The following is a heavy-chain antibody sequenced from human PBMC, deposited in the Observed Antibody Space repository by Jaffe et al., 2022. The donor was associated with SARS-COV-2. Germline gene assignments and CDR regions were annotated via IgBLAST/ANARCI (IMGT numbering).Heavy chain of an antibody. CDR1: GFTFSSYW. Sequence: EVQLVESGGGLVQPGGSLRLSCAASGFTFSSYWMSWVRQAPGKGLEWVANIKQDGSEKYYVDSVKGRFTISRDNAKNSLYLQMNSLRAEDTAVYYCARDHMVAATRGYYYYGMDVWGQGTTVTVSS. CDR3: ARDHMVAATRGYYYYGMDV. CDR2: IKQDGSEK. J-gene: IGHJ6*02. V-gene: IGHV3-7*01. D-gene: IGHD2-15*01.